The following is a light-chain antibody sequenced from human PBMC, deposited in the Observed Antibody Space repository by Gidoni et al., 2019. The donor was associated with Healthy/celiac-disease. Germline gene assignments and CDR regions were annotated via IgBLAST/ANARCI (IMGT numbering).Light chain of an antibody. V-gene: IGKV3-15*01. CDR3: QQYNNWPPYT. CDR2: GAS. CDR1: QSVSRN. J-gene: IGKJ2*01. Sequence: IVLTQSPATLSVSPGERATLSCRASQSVSRNLAWYQQKPGQAPRLLIYGASTRATGIPARFSGSGSGTEFTLTICSLQSEDFAVYFCQQYNNWPPYTFGQGTKLEIK.